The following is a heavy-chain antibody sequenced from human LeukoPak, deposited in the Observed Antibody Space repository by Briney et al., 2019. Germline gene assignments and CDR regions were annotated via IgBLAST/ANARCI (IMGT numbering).Heavy chain of an antibody. Sequence: SETLSLTCTVSGGSISSSSYYWGWIRQPPGKGLEWIGRIYTSGSTNYNPSLKSRVTMSVDTSKNQFSLKLSSVTAADTAVYYCARESEEWELLDWGQGTLVTVSS. CDR2: IYTSGST. J-gene: IGHJ4*02. V-gene: IGHV4-39*07. CDR3: ARESEEWELLD. D-gene: IGHD1-26*01. CDR1: GGSISSSSYY.